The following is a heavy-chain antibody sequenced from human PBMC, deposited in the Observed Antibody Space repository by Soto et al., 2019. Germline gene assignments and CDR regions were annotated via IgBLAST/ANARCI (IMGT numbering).Heavy chain of an antibody. Sequence: QVQLVQSGAEVKKPGSSVKVSCKASGGTFSSYAISWVRQAPGQGLEWMGGIIPIFGTANYAQKFQGRVTITADESTSTAYMELSSLRSEDTAVYYCARGEFVRVPAAIRDYYYGMDVWGQGTTVTVSS. CDR1: GGTFSSYA. J-gene: IGHJ6*02. D-gene: IGHD2-2*02. V-gene: IGHV1-69*01. CDR3: ARGEFVRVPAAIRDYYYGMDV. CDR2: IIPIFGTA.